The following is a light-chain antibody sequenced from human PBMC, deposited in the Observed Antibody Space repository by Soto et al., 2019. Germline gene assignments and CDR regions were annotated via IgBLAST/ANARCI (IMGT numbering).Light chain of an antibody. CDR2: GAS. CDR3: QQYGSSPPT. V-gene: IGKV3-15*01. Sequence: EIVMTQSPATLSVSPGERATLSCRASQSVSSNLAWYQQKPGQAPRLLIYGASTRATGIPARFSGSGSGTEFTLTISRLQSEEFAVYYCQQYGSSPPTFGQGTKVDI. J-gene: IGKJ2*01. CDR1: QSVSSN.